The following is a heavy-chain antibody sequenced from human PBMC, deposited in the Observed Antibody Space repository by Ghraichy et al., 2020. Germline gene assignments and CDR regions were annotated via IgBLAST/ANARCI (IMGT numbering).Heavy chain of an antibody. D-gene: IGHD2-8*02. J-gene: IGHJ4*02. V-gene: IGHV3-23*01. CDR2: ISGSGGST. Sequence: GESLNISCAASGFTFSSYAMSWVRQAPGKGLEWVSAISGSGGSTYYAGSVKGRFTISRDNSKNTLYLQMNSLRAEDTAVYYCAKAPQGGVAYFDYWGQGTLVTVSS. CDR3: AKAPQGGVAYFDY. CDR1: GFTFSSYA.